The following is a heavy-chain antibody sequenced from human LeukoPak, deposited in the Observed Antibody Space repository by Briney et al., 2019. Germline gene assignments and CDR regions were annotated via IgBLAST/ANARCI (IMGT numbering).Heavy chain of an antibody. J-gene: IGHJ6*02. CDR1: GGTFSSYA. D-gene: IGHD3-3*01. Sequence: SVKVSCKASGGTFSSYAISWVRQAPGQGLEWMGGIIPIFGTANYAQKFQGRVTITADESTSTAYIGLSSLRSEDTAVYYCARAITIFGVVIIDYYYGMDVWGQGTTVTVSS. CDR3: ARAITIFGVVIIDYYYGMDV. CDR2: IIPIFGTA. V-gene: IGHV1-69*13.